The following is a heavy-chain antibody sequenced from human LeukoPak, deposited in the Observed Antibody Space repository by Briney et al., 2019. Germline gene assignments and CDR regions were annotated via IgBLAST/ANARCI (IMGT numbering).Heavy chain of an antibody. V-gene: IGHV1-3*01. CDR2: INAGNGNT. CDR1: GGTFSSYA. J-gene: IGHJ4*02. CDR3: ARDRLELRSFDY. Sequence: ASVNVSCKASGGTFSSYAISWVRQAPGQRLEWMGWINAGNGNTKYSQKFQGRVTITRDTSASTAYMELSSLRSEDTAVYYCARDRLELRSFDYWGQGTLVTVSS. D-gene: IGHD1-7*01.